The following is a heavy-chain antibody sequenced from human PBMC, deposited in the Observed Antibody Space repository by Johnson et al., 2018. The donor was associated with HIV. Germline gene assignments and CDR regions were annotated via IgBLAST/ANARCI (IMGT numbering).Heavy chain of an antibody. Sequence: VQLVESGGGVVQPGRSLRLSCAASGITVSSNYMSWVRQAPGKGLEWVSVIFSVGNTYYTDSVRGRFTISRDNSNNMVYLQMNSLRPEDTAVHYCARDGRDMVTRGAFDIWGQGTMVTVS. D-gene: IGHD5-18*01. J-gene: IGHJ3*02. CDR2: IFSVGNT. CDR1: GITVSSNY. CDR3: ARDGRDMVTRGAFDI. V-gene: IGHV3-66*02.